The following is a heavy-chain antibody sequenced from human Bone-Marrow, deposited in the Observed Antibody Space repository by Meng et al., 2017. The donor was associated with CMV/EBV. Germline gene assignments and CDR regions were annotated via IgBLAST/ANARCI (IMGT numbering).Heavy chain of an antibody. CDR2: INHSGST. Sequence: SETLSLTCAVYGGAFSGYYWSWIRQPPGKGLEWIGEINHSGSTNYNPSLKSRVPISVDTSKNQFHLKLSSVTAADTAVYYCARASRYCSSTSCYRYYFDYWGQGTLVTVSS. J-gene: IGHJ4*02. V-gene: IGHV4-34*01. CDR1: GGAFSGYY. CDR3: ARASRYCSSTSCYRYYFDY. D-gene: IGHD2-2*01.